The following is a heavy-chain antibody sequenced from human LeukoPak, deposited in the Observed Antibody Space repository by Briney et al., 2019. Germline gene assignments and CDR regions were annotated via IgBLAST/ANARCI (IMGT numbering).Heavy chain of an antibody. CDR1: GGSISSYY. J-gene: IGHJ4*02. Sequence: SETLSLTCTVSGGSISSYYWSWIRQPPGKGLEWIGYIYYSGSTNYNPSLKSRVTISVDTSKNQFSLKLSSVTAADTAVYYCHIRVRGVTSKYYFDYWGQGTLVTVSS. CDR2: IYYSGST. CDR3: HIRVRGVTSKYYFDY. D-gene: IGHD3-10*01. V-gene: IGHV4-59*12.